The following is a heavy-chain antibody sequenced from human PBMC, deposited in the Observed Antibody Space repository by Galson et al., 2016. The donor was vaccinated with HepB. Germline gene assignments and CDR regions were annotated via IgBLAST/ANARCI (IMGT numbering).Heavy chain of an antibody. V-gene: IGHV3-72*01. D-gene: IGHD2/OR15-2a*01. CDR1: GFTFSDHF. CDR3: VRGFNSFDC. J-gene: IGHJ4*02. CDR2: SRNKANGYTT. Sequence: SLRLSCAVSGFTFSDHFMDWVRQAPGEGLEWISRSRNKANGYTTVYAASVEGRFTISRDDSKNSLYLQMNSLKIEDTAMYYCVRGFNSFDCWGQGTLVTVSS.